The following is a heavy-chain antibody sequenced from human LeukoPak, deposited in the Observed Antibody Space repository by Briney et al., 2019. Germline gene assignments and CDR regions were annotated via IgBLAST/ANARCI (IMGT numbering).Heavy chain of an antibody. CDR1: GFIISSYD. J-gene: IGHJ4*02. V-gene: IGHV3-13*04. D-gene: IGHD5-12*01. Sequence: GGSLTLPCTASGFIISSYDIHWLRQVTGKSLEWVSAIDTAGDTYYSGSVKGRFTISRENAKNSLYLQMNSLRAGDTAVYYCARGGYSGYDPGLDNWGQGTLVTVSS. CDR3: ARGGYSGYDPGLDN. CDR2: IDTAGDT.